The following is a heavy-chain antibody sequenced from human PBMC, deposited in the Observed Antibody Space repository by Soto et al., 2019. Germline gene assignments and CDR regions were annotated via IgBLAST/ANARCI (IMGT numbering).Heavy chain of an antibody. CDR2: IKSKTDGGTT. V-gene: IGHV3-15*01. CDR3: TTDRGYSYDPFDY. J-gene: IGHJ4*02. Sequence: PGGSLRLSCAASGFTFSNAWMSWVRQAPGKGLEWVGRIKSKTDGGTTDYAAPVKGRFTISRDDSKNTLYLQMNSLKTEDTAVYYCTTDRGYSYDPFDYWGQGTLVTVSS. D-gene: IGHD5-18*01. CDR1: GFTFSNAW.